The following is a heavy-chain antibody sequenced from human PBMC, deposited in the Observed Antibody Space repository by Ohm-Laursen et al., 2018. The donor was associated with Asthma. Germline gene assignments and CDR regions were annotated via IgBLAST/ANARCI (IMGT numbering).Heavy chain of an antibody. CDR1: GFTFRSYA. Sequence: SLRLSCSASGFTFRSYAMHWVRQAPGKGLEWVAVGGSYYDGGLKYYADSVNGRFTVSRDDSKNTLYLQMNSLRAEDTAVYYCARGAGIAADRRFHWGQGTLVTVSS. V-gene: IGHV3-30-3*01. CDR3: ARGAGIAADRRFH. J-gene: IGHJ4*02. D-gene: IGHD6-13*01. CDR2: GGSYYDGGLK.